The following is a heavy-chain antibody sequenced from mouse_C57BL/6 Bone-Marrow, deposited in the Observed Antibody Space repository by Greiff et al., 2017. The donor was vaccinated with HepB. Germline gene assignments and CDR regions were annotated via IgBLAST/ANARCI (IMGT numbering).Heavy chain of an antibody. D-gene: IGHD1-1*01. CDR3: AREYGSSLSYWYFDV. V-gene: IGHV1-82*01. CDR2: IYPGDGDT. CDR1: GYAFSSSW. J-gene: IGHJ1*03. Sequence: VQLKQSGPELVKPGASVKISCKASGYAFSSSWMNWVKQRPGKGLEWIGRIYPGDGDTNYNGKFKGKATLTADKSSSTAYMQLSSLTSEDSAVYVCAREYGSSLSYWYFDVWGTGTTVTVSS.